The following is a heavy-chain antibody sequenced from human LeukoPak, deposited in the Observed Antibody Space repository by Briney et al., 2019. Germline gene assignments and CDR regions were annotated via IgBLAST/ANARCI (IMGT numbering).Heavy chain of an antibody. V-gene: IGHV4-4*07. J-gene: IGHJ6*03. Sequence: PSETLSLTCTVSGCSISSYYWSWIRQPAGKGLEWIGRIYTSGSTNYNPSLKSRVTISVDKSKNQFSLKLSSVTAADTAVYYCARGVVPAAIIPYYYMDVWGKGTTVTVSS. CDR2: IYTSGST. D-gene: IGHD2-2*01. CDR3: ARGVVPAAIIPYYYMDV. CDR1: GCSISSYY.